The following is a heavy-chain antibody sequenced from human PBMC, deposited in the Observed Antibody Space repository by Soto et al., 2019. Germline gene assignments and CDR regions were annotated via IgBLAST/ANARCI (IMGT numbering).Heavy chain of an antibody. D-gene: IGHD3-22*01. CDR1: GGSISSSSYY. V-gene: IGHV4-39*01. CDR2: IYYSGST. Sequence: PSETLSLTCTVSGGSISSSSYYWGWIRQPPGKGLEWIGSIYYSGSTYYNPSLKSRVTISVDTSKNQFSLKLSSVTAADTAVYYCARHEVYYDSSGYYHQSTTTYYGMDVWGQGTTVTVSS. J-gene: IGHJ6*02. CDR3: ARHEVYYDSSGYYHQSTTTYYGMDV.